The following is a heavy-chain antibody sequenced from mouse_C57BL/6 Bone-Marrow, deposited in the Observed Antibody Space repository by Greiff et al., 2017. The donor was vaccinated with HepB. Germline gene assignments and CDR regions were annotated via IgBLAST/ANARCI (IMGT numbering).Heavy chain of an antibody. Sequence: EVKLVESGGDLVKPGGSLKLSCAASGFTFSSYGMSWVRQTPDERLEWVATISSGGSYTYYPDSVKGRFTISRDNAKNTLYLQMSILKSEDTAMYYCARHDPYYYGSSPFAYWGQGTLVTVSA. D-gene: IGHD1-1*01. CDR2: ISSGGSYT. CDR1: GFTFSSYG. J-gene: IGHJ3*01. CDR3: ARHDPYYYGSSPFAY. V-gene: IGHV5-6*01.